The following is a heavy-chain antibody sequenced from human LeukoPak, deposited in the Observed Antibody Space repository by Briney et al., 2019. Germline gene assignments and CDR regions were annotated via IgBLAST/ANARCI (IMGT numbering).Heavy chain of an antibody. V-gene: IGHV3-48*01. D-gene: IGHD3-10*01. J-gene: IGHJ5*02. CDR2: ISDTGHAI. Sequence: PGGSLRLSCAASGFTFSDYSMDWVRQAPGEGLEWVSYISDTGHAIYCADSVKGRFIISRDNAKNSLYLQMNSLRAEDTALYYCAKDISPDYYGSGNWFDPWGQGTLVTVSS. CDR1: GFTFSDYS. CDR3: AKDISPDYYGSGNWFDP.